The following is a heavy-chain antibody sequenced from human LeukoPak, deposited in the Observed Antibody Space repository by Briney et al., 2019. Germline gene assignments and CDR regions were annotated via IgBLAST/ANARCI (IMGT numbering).Heavy chain of an antibody. J-gene: IGHJ5*02. Sequence: SETLSLTCTVSGGSISSYYWSWIRQPPGKGLEWIGYIYYSGSTNYNPSLKSRVTISVDMSKNQFSLKLSSVTAADTAVYYCARGFGYYYDSSGYWFDPWGQGTLVTVSS. CDR1: GGSISSYY. D-gene: IGHD3-22*01. V-gene: IGHV4-59*01. CDR2: IYYSGST. CDR3: ARGFGYYYDSSGYWFDP.